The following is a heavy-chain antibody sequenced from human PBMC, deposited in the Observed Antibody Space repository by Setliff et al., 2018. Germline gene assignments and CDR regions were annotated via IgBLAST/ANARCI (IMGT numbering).Heavy chain of an antibody. CDR1: GYSFSTYW. Sequence: GESLKISCKGSGYSFSTYWIGWVRQMPGKGLEWMGIIYPDDSDTRYSPSFQGQVTMSADKSISTAYLQWSSLEASDTAIYYCAIIDDAIMDLDYWGPGTLVTVS. CDR2: IYPDDSDT. J-gene: IGHJ4*02. D-gene: IGHD3-16*01. V-gene: IGHV5-51*01. CDR3: AIIDDAIMDLDY.